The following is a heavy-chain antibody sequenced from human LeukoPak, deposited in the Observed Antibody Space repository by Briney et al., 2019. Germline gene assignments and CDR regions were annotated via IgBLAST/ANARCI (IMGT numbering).Heavy chain of an antibody. V-gene: IGHV3-21*01. CDR1: GFTTFSKYS. D-gene: IGHD4-17*01. Sequence: PGGSLRLSCAASGFTTFSKYSMNWVRQAPGKGLEWVSCIGTRSTSMYYADSVRGRFSISRDNAKNSVCLQMNSLRAEDTAVYYCAREGGGDYGEGFDYWGQGTLVTVSS. CDR2: IGTRSTSM. CDR3: AREGGGDYGEGFDY. J-gene: IGHJ4*02.